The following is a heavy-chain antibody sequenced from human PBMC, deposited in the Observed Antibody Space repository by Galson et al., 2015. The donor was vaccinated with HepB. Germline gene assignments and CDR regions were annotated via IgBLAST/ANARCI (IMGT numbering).Heavy chain of an antibody. V-gene: IGHV3-15*01. CDR2: IKSKTDGGAT. D-gene: IGHD1-26*01. CDR1: GFTFSNAW. CDR3: TGWELRAFDI. Sequence: SLRLSCAASGFTFSNAWMSWVRQAPGKGLEWVGRIKSKTDGGATDYAAPVKGRFTISRDDSKNTLYLQMNSLKTEDTAVYYCTGWELRAFDIWGQGTMVTVSS. J-gene: IGHJ3*02.